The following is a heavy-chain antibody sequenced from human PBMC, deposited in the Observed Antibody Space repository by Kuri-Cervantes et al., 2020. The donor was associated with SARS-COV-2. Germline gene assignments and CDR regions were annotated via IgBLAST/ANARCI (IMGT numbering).Heavy chain of an antibody. CDR3: ARRYYDSSGYWEYFDY. D-gene: IGHD3-22*01. Sequence: GESLKISCAASGFTFSSYAMSWVRQAPGKGLEWVSTISGDSGITYSADSVKGRFTISRDSSKKTVHLQMSRLRPEDTAVYFCARRYYDSSGYWEYFDYWGQGTLVTVSS. J-gene: IGHJ4*02. CDR2: ISGDSGIT. CDR1: GFTFSSYA. V-gene: IGHV3-23*01.